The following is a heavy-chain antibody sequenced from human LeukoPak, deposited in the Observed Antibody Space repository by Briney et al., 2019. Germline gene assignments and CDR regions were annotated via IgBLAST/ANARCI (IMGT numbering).Heavy chain of an antibody. J-gene: IGHJ4*02. CDR1: GFTFSGSA. CDR2: IRSKANSYAT. CDR3: ARDGVSGATGLTN. D-gene: IGHD3-9*01. V-gene: IGHV3-73*01. Sequence: GGSLRLSCAASGFTFSGSAMHWVRQASGKGLEWVGRIRSKANSYATAYAASVKGRFTISRDDSKNTAYLQMNSLKTEDTAVYYCARDGVSGATGLTNWGQGTLVTVSS.